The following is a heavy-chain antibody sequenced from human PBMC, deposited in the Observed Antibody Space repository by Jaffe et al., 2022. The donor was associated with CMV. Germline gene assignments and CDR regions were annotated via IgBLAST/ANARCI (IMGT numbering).Heavy chain of an antibody. CDR1: GFTFDDYA. J-gene: IGHJ5*02. CDR2: ISWNSGSI. V-gene: IGHV3-9*01. Sequence: EVQLVESGGGLVQPGRSLRLSCAASGFTFDDYAMHWVRQAPGKGLEWVSGISWNSGSIGYADSVKGRFTISRDNAKNSLYLQMNSLRAEDTALYYCAKDRHRFYSSSWYGGSWFDPWGQGTLVTVSS. CDR3: AKDRHRFYSSSWYGGSWFDP. D-gene: IGHD6-13*01.